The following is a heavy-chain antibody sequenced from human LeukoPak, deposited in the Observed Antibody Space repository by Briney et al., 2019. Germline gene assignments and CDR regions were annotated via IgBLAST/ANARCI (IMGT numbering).Heavy chain of an antibody. Sequence: ASVKVSCKASGYTFTSYGISWVRQAPGQGLEWMGWISAYNGNTNYAQKLQGRVTITTDTSTSTAYMELSSLRSEDTAVYYCASQHTNSGYDKGNYYYYMDVWGKGTTVTVSS. CDR2: ISAYNGNT. CDR1: GYTFTSYG. V-gene: IGHV1-18*01. CDR3: ASQHTNSGYDKGNYYYYMDV. D-gene: IGHD5-12*01. J-gene: IGHJ6*03.